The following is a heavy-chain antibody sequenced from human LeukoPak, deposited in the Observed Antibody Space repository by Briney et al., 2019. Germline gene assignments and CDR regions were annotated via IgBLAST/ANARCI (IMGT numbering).Heavy chain of an antibody. CDR1: GFTFSSYA. D-gene: IGHD3-22*01. V-gene: IGHV3-23*01. Sequence: PGGSLRLSCAASGFTFSSYAMSWVRQAPGKGLEWVSSINGSGGSTYYADSVKGRFTISRDNSKDTLYLQMNSLRAEDTAVYYCARQIAYYYDSSGYYTTDYWGQGTLVTVSS. J-gene: IGHJ4*02. CDR2: INGSGGST. CDR3: ARQIAYYYDSSGYYTTDY.